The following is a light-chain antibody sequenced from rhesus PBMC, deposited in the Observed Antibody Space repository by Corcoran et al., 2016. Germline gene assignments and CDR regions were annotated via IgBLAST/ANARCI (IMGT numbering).Light chain of an antibody. CDR1: PGINNY. J-gene: IGKJ2*01. V-gene: IGKV1-66*01. Sequence: DIQMTQSPSSLSASVGDRVTITCRASPGINNYLSWYQQKPGKAPKPLIYLASSLETGVPSRFSGSRSGTDYTLAISSLQPEDIATYFCQQYSNSPYSFGQGTKVEIK. CDR3: QQYSNSPYS. CDR2: LAS.